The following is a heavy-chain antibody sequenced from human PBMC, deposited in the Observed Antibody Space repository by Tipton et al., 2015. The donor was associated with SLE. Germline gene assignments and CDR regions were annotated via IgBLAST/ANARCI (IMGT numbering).Heavy chain of an antibody. V-gene: IGHV3-21*01. J-gene: IGHJ3*01. D-gene: IGHD6-13*01. Sequence: VQLVQSGGGVVQPGGSLRLSCAASGFTFSSYAMHWVRQAPGKGLEWVSSISSSSSTIYYADSVKGRFTISRDNAKNSLYLQMNSLRAEDTAVYYCARGGDSSRLRDAFAVWGQGTMVTVSS. CDR3: ARGGDSSRLRDAFAV. CDR2: ISSSSSTI. CDR1: GFTFSSYA.